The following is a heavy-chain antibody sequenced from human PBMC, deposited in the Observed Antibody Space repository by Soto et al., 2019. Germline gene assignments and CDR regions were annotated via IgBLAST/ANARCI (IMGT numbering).Heavy chain of an antibody. Sequence: QVQLVESGGGVVQPGRSLRLSCAASGFTFNTYAMHWVRQAPGTGLEWVTIISYDGSNKYYTDSVKGRFTSSRDNSKSTVFLQMNSLRAEDTAVYYCARVRAFCTGGSCYSDDAVDIWGQGTMVTVSS. D-gene: IGHD2-15*01. CDR2: ISYDGSNK. J-gene: IGHJ3*02. CDR1: GFTFNTYA. V-gene: IGHV3-30-3*01. CDR3: ARVRAFCTGGSCYSDDAVDI.